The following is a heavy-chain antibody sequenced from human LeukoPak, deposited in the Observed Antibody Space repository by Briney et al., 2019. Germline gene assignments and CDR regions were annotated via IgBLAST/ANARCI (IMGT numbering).Heavy chain of an antibody. J-gene: IGHJ3*02. CDR1: GFTFSSYW. D-gene: IGHD2-15*01. CDR2: IKQDGSEK. Sequence: GGSLRLSCAASGFTFSSYWMSWVRQAPGKGLEWVANIKQDGSEKYYVDSVKGRFTISRDNAKNSLYLQMNSLRAEDTAVYYCARDSCSGGSCYEVAFDSWGQGTMVTVSS. V-gene: IGHV3-7*01. CDR3: ARDSCSGGSCYEVAFDS.